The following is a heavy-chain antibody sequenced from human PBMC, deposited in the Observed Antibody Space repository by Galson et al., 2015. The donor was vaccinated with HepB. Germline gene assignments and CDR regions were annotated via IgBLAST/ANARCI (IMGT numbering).Heavy chain of an antibody. J-gene: IGHJ3*02. CDR1: GFTFSSYA. CDR2: ISYDGSNK. CDR3: ARVRARWRLDHAFDI. V-gene: IGHV3-30*04. Sequence: SLRLSCAASGFTFSSYAMHWVRQAPGKGLEWVAVISYDGSNKYYADSVKGRFTISRDNSKNTLYLQMNSLRAEDTAVYYCARVRARWRLDHAFDIWGQGTRVTVSS. D-gene: IGHD4-23*01.